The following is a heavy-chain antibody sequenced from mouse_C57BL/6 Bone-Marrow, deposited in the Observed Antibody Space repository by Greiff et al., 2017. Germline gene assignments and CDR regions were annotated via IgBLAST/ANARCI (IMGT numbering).Heavy chain of an antibody. CDR1: GYTFTSYW. CDR3: ARELGGFAY. Sequence: QVQLQQSGAELVKPGASVKMSCKASGYTFTSYWITWVKQRPGQGLEWIGDIYPGSGSTNYNEKFKSKATLTVDKSSSTAYMQLSSLTSEDSAVYYCARELGGFAYWGQGTLVTVSA. V-gene: IGHV1-55*01. CDR2: IYPGSGST. D-gene: IGHD3-3*01. J-gene: IGHJ3*01.